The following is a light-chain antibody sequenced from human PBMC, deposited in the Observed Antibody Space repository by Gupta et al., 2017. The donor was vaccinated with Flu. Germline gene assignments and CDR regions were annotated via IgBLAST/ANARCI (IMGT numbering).Light chain of an antibody. Sequence: SLLASVGDRVTIPCRASQSISSYLDWYKQKPVQAPKLLIYGASSWQSGVTSRFSGSGSGKDLTLTISSRQQEDFAPYYCQQSDNNPLLAFGHGTKVEIK. CDR2: GAS. CDR3: QQSDNNPLLA. V-gene: IGKV1-39*01. J-gene: IGKJ3*01. CDR1: QSISSY.